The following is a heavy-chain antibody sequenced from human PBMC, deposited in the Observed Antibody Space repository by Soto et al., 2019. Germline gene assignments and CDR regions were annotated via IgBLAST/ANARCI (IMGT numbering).Heavy chain of an antibody. Sequence: QVQLQQWGAGLLKPSETLSLTCAVYGGSFSGYQWSWIRQTPGKGLEWSGEINDSGNINYNPSLKSRVSILLDTPKKQITLKLISVTAADSAVYYCARGVILWFGELSRRGGYHYYMDVWGKGTTVTVSS. V-gene: IGHV4-34*01. CDR3: ARGVILWFGELSRRGGYHYYMDV. CDR2: INDSGNI. CDR1: GGSFSGYQ. D-gene: IGHD3-10*01. J-gene: IGHJ6*03.